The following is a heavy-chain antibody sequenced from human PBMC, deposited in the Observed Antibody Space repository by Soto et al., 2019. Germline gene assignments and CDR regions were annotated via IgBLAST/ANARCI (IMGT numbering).Heavy chain of an antibody. J-gene: IGHJ5*02. V-gene: IGHV4-59*01. CDR3: ARVNVVVGNWFDP. CDR1: GGSISSYY. CDR2: IYYSGST. Sequence: NPSETLSLTCTVSGGSISSYYWSWIRQPPGKGLAWIGYIYYSGSTNYNPSLKSRVTISVDTSKNQFSLKLSSVTAADTAVYYCARVNVVVGNWFDPWGQGTLVTVSS. D-gene: IGHD2-15*01.